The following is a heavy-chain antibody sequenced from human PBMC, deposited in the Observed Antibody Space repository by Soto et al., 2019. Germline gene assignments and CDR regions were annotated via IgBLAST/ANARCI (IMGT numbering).Heavy chain of an antibody. J-gene: IGHJ4*02. CDR2: ISYDGSNK. CDR1: GFTFSSYG. Sequence: QVQLVESGGGVVQPGRSLRLSCAASGFTFSSYGMHWVRQAPGKGLEWVAVISYDGSNKYYADSVKGRFTISRDNSKNTLYLQMNSLRAEDTAVYYCAKEPRHGYGYTTTHLDYWGQGTLVTVSS. D-gene: IGHD5-18*01. V-gene: IGHV3-30*18. CDR3: AKEPRHGYGYTTTHLDY.